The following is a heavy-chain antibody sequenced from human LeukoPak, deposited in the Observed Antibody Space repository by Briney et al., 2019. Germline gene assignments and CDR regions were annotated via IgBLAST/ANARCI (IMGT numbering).Heavy chain of an antibody. CDR2: INHSGSS. V-gene: IGHV4-34*01. CDR3: ARARYREDSYGYAGGFYYMDV. D-gene: IGHD5-18*01. CDR1: GGSFSGYY. J-gene: IGHJ6*03. Sequence: PSETLSLTCAVYGGSFSGYYWSWIRQPPGKGLEWIGEINHSGSSNYNPSLKSRVTISVDMSQTQVYLELSSVTAADTAVYYCARARYREDSYGYAGGFYYMDVWGKGTTVTVSS.